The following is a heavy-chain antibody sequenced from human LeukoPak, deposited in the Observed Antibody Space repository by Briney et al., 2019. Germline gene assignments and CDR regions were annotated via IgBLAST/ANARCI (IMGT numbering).Heavy chain of an antibody. D-gene: IGHD5-18*01. CDR1: GFTFSSYA. CDR2: ISGSGGST. CDR3: ARHLSGITGYTYGRGIDY. J-gene: IGHJ4*02. Sequence: TGGSLRLSCAASGFTFSSYAMSWVRQAPGKGLEWVSAISGSGGSTYYADSVKGRFTISRDNAKTSLYLQMNSLRAEDTAVYYCARHLSGITGYTYGRGIDYWGQGILVTVSS. V-gene: IGHV3-23*01.